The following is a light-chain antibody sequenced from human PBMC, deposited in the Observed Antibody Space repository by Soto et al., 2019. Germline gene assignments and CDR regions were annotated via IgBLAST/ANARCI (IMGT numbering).Light chain of an antibody. CDR3: QSYDKRLSGSL. CDR1: NSNIGSGYD. CDR2: GNT. V-gene: IGLV1-40*01. J-gene: IGLJ2*01. Sequence: QSVLTQPPSVSGAPGQRVTISCTGSNSNIGSGYDVPLHQQLPGTAPKLLIYGNTHRTSGVPDRFSGSRSGTSASLAIPGLQSEDDADVYCQSYDKRLSGSLFGGGTKLTVL.